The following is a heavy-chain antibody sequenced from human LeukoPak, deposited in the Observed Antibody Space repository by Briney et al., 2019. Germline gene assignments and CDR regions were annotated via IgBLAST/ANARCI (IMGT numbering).Heavy chain of an antibody. J-gene: IGHJ6*03. Sequence: GGSLRLSCAASGFTFDDYAMHWVRQAPGKGLEWVSGISWNSGTIYYADSVKGRFTISRDDAKNTLYLQMNSLRAEDTAVYYCARSPDAKYYYYMDVWGKGTTVTVSS. CDR1: GFTFDDYA. V-gene: IGHV3-9*01. CDR2: ISWNSGTI. CDR3: ARSPDAKYYYYMDV.